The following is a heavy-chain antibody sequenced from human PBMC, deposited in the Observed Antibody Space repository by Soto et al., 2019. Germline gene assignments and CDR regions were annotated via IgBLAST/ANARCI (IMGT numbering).Heavy chain of an antibody. CDR1: GGSISSYY. CDR2: IYDSGST. Sequence: PSETLSLTCTVSGGSISSYYWSWIRQPPGKGLEWIGYIYDSGSTNYNPSLKSRVTISVDTSKNQFSLKLTSVTAADTAVYYCPAPPRYWGQGTLVTVSS. CDR3: PAPPRY. J-gene: IGHJ4*02. D-gene: IGHD2-2*01. V-gene: IGHV4-59*01.